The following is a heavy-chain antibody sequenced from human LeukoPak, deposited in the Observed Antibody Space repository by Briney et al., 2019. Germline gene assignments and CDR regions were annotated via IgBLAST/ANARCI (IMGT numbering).Heavy chain of an antibody. V-gene: IGHV3-21*01. CDR1: GFAFSLYT. CDR2: ISSSSSYK. J-gene: IGHJ4*01. D-gene: IGHD3-9*01. CDR3: AIQDGAFDIDY. Sequence: GGSETLLCAAPGFAFSLYTTNWVRQAPGKGLEWVSSISSSSSYKYYGDSVRGPFIISRDNNNHSLFLQMDSLTAEDTAIYYCAIQDGAFDIDYWGKGTLV.